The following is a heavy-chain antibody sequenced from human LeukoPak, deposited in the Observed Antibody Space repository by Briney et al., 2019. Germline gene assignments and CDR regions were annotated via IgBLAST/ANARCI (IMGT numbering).Heavy chain of an antibody. V-gene: IGHV4-34*01. Sequence: SETLSLTCAVYGGSFSGYYWSWIRQPPGKGLEWIGEINHSGSTNYNPSLKSRVTISVDTSKNQFSLKLSSVTAADTAVYYCARVRRWFGELLYPNNWFDPWGQGTLVTVSS. CDR2: INHSGST. CDR1: GGSFSGYY. D-gene: IGHD3-10*01. J-gene: IGHJ5*02. CDR3: ARVRRWFGELLYPNNWFDP.